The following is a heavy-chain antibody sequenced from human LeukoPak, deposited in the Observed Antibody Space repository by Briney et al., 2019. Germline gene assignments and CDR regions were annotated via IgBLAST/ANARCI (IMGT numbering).Heavy chain of an antibody. CDR1: GGSISSGGYY. CDR2: IYTSGST. J-gene: IGHJ2*01. CDR3: ARAYSSSSFYWYFDL. V-gene: IGHV4-61*02. Sequence: TSQTLSLTCTVSGGSISSGGYYWSWIRQPAGKGLEWIGRIYTSGSTNYNPSLKSRVTISVDTSKNQFSLKLSSVTAADTAVYYCARAYSSSSFYWYFDLWGRGTLVTVSS. D-gene: IGHD6-6*01.